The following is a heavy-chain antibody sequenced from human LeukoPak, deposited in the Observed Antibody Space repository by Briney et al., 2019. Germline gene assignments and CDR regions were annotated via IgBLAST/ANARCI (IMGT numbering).Heavy chain of an antibody. J-gene: IGHJ4*02. CDR1: GGSFSGSY. CDR2: IYHSGST. Sequence: SETLSLTCAVYGGSFSGSYWGWIRQPPGKGLEYIGSIYHSGSTYNNPSLKSRVTISVDTSKNQFSLKLSSVTAADTAVYYCARLVVGTTDYWGQGTLVTVSS. D-gene: IGHD1-26*01. CDR3: ARLVVGTTDY. V-gene: IGHV4-38-2*01.